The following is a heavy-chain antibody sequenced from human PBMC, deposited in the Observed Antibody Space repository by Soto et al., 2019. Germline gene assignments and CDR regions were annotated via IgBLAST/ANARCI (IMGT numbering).Heavy chain of an antibody. CDR1: GYTFTSYY. CDR2: INPSGGST. J-gene: IGHJ6*02. D-gene: IGHD2-2*01. CDR3: ARPYCISTSCPGIYYYYGMDV. V-gene: IGHV1-46*01. Sequence: GASVKVSCKASGYTFTSYYMHWVRQAPGQGLEWMGIINPSGGSTSYAQKFQGRVTMTRDTSTSTVYMELSSLRSEDTAVYYCARPYCISTSCPGIYYYYGMDVWGQGTTVTVSS.